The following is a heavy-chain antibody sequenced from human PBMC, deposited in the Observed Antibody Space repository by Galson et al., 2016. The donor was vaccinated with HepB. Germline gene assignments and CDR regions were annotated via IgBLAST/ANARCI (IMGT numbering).Heavy chain of an antibody. CDR2: IYWDGDQ. CDR1: GFSLTSTGVA. J-gene: IGHJ5*02. D-gene: IGHD5-18*01. V-gene: IGHV2-5*02. CDR3: AHSGYTYGHGIYTWLDP. Sequence: PALVKPTQTLTLTCTFSGFSLTSTGVAVAWIRQPPGKALEWLALIYWDGDQRYSPFLKNRLTITKDTSKNQVVLNMADMDPLDTATYFCAHSGYTYGHGIYTWLDPWGQGTLVTVSS.